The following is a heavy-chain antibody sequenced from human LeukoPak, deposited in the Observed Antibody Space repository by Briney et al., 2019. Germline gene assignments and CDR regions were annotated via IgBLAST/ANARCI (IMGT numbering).Heavy chain of an antibody. J-gene: IGHJ5*02. CDR1: GGSISSSSYY. CDR2: IYYSGST. Sequence: SETLSLTCTVSGGSISSSSYYWGWIRQPPGKGLEWIGSIYYSGSTYYNPSLKSRVTISVDTSKNQFSLKLSSVTAADTAVYYCARDLFRGVDLWGQGTLVTVSS. CDR3: ARDLFRGVDL. V-gene: IGHV4-39*07.